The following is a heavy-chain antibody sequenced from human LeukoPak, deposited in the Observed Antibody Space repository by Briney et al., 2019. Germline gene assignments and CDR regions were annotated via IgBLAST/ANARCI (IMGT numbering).Heavy chain of an antibody. D-gene: IGHD4-11*01. CDR2: ITGRIDST. V-gene: IGHV3-23*01. J-gene: IGHJ4*02. CDR1: GFTFRSYV. Sequence: GGSLRLSCVASGFTFRSYVLSWVRQAPGKGLEWVSAITGRIDSTYYADSVKGRFTISRDNSKNTLYLQMNSLRAEDTAVYYCAKEKLDYSNIRYFDYWGQGTLVTVSS. CDR3: AKEKLDYSNIRYFDY.